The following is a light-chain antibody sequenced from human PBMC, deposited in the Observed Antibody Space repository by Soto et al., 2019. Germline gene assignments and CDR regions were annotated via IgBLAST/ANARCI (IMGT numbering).Light chain of an antibody. CDR2: EVN. Sequence: QSALTQPASVSGSPGQSITIPCTGTSSDVGGYNYVSWYQHHPGKAPKLLIYEVNDRPSGVSIRFSGSKSGDTASLTISGLQPEDEADYYCSSYTSSSTVIFGGGTKLTVL. J-gene: IGLJ2*01. V-gene: IGLV2-14*01. CDR1: SSDVGGYNY. CDR3: SSYTSSSTVI.